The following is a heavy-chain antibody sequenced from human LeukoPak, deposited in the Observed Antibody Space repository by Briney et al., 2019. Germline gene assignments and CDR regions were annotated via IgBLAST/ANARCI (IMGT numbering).Heavy chain of an antibody. CDR3: ARPRTAWSSHWYFEV. V-gene: IGHV3-74*01. CDR1: GFTFSSHW. D-gene: IGHD1-1*01. J-gene: IGHJ2*01. Sequence: GGSLRLSCAASGFTFSSHWMHWVRQAPGKGLVWVSRIDSDGRITTYADSVKGRFTISRDNAKNSLFLRMSSLRVEDTAVYYCARPRTAWSSHWYFEVWGRGTLVTVSS. CDR2: IDSDGRIT.